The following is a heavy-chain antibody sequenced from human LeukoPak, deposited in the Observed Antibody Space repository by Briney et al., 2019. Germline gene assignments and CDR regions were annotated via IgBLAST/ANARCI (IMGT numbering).Heavy chain of an antibody. CDR2: ISGSGGST. Sequence: GGSLRLSCAASGFTFSSYAMSWVRQAPGKGLEWVSAISGSGGSTYYPDSVTGRFTISRDNSENTLYLQMSGLRAEDTAIYYCAKGTGDTAYYFDFWGQGVLVTVSS. CDR1: GFTFSSYA. D-gene: IGHD7-27*01. J-gene: IGHJ4*02. CDR3: AKGTGDTAYYFDF. V-gene: IGHV3-23*01.